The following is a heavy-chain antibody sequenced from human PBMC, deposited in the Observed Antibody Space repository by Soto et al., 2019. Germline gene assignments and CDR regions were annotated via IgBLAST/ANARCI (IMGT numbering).Heavy chain of an antibody. D-gene: IGHD4-4*01. Sequence: QVQLVQSGAEVKKPGASVKVSCKASGYTFTSYGISWVRQAPGQGLEWMGWISAYNSNTNYAQKLQGRVTMTTDTSTSTAYMELRSLRSDDTAVYYCAREASTVTRYYYYYYYMDVWGKGTTVTVSS. CDR1: GYTFTSYG. CDR3: AREASTVTRYYYYYYYMDV. J-gene: IGHJ6*03. V-gene: IGHV1-18*01. CDR2: ISAYNSNT.